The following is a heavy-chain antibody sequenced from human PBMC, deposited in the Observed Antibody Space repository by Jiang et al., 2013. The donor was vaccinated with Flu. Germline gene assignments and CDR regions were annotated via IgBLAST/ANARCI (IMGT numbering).Heavy chain of an antibody. CDR2: IYYSGST. CDR1: GGSISSSSYY. V-gene: IGHV4-39*07. J-gene: IGHJ4*02. CDR3: AREPLGETYYDFWGGYLYFRS. Sequence: LLKPSETLSLTCTVSGGSISSSSYYWGWIRQPPGKGLEWIGSIYYSGSTYHNPSLKSRVTLSVDTSKNHFSLKLNSATAADTAVYYCAREPLGETYYDFWGGYLYFRSWGQGTLVTVSS. D-gene: IGHD3-3*01.